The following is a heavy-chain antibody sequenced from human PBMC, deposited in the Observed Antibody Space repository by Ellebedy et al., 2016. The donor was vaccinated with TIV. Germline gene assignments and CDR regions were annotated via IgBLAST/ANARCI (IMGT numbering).Heavy chain of an antibody. CDR2: MKPNSGNT. J-gene: IGHJ6*02. V-gene: IGHV1-8*01. CDR3: ATITGTTGYGMDV. D-gene: IGHD1-7*01. CDR1: GYTFTSYD. Sequence: AASVKVSCKASGYTFTSYDINWVRQPTGQGLEWLGWMKPNSGNTGYAQKFKGRRTMTRDTSISKAYMELSSLRSEDTAVYYCATITGTTGYGMDVWGQGTTVTVSS.